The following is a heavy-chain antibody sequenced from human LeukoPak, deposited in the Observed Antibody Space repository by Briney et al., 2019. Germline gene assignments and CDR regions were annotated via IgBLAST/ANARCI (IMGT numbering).Heavy chain of an antibody. CDR2: IYSGGST. CDR3: ARDMGDAVVVPAAIPADAFDI. Sequence: PGGSLRLSCAASGFTVSSNYMSWVRQAPGKGLEWVSVIYSGGSTYYADSVEGRFTISRDNSKNTLYLQMNSLRAEDTAVYYCARDMGDAVVVPAAIPADAFDIWGQGTMVTVSS. CDR1: GFTVSSNY. D-gene: IGHD2-2*02. J-gene: IGHJ3*02. V-gene: IGHV3-53*01.